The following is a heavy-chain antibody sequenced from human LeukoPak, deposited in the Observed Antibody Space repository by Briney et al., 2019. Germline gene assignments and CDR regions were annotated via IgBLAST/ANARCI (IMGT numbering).Heavy chain of an antibody. CDR1: GYTFTGYY. CDR2: INPNSGGT. Sequence: ASVKVSCKASGYTFTGYYMHWVRQAPGQGLEWMGRINPNSGGTNYAQKFQGRVTMTRDTSISTAYMELSRLRSDDTAVYYCARGDYDILTGYYRYYYYGMDVWGQGTTVTVSS. J-gene: IGHJ6*02. CDR3: ARGDYDILTGYYRYYYYGMDV. D-gene: IGHD3-9*01. V-gene: IGHV1-2*06.